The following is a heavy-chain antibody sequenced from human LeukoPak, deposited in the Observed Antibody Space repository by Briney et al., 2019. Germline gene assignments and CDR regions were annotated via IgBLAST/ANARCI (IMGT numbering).Heavy chain of an antibody. V-gene: IGHV4-39*07. J-gene: IGHJ4*02. Sequence: PSETLSLTCTVSGGSISSSSYYWGWIRQPPGKGLEWIGSIYYSGSTYYNPSLKSRVTISVDTSKNQFFLKLSSVTAADTAVYYCVRDLGQWLVNYYFDYWGQGTLVTVSS. CDR1: GGSISSSSYY. CDR2: IYYSGST. CDR3: VRDLGQWLVNYYFDY. D-gene: IGHD6-19*01.